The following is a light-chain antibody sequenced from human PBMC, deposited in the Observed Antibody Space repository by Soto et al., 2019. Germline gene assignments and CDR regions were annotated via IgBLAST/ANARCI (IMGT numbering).Light chain of an antibody. CDR1: QSVSSTL. V-gene: IGKV3-20*01. J-gene: IGKJ1*01. Sequence: ELVMTQSPVALSLSSGERATLSCRASQSVSSTLLTWYQKKPGEAPRLLIYGVSSMATGIPDRFSGSGSGTDFTLTISRVEPEDFAVYFCQHYGDSSWTFGQGSRVEIK. CDR2: GVS. CDR3: QHYGDSSWT.